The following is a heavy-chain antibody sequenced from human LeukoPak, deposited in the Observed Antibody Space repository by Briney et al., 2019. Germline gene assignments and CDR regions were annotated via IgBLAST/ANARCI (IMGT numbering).Heavy chain of an antibody. CDR1: GGSISSGSYY. Sequence: PSQALSLTCTVSGGSISSGSYYWSWIRQPAGKGLEWIGRIYTSGSTNYNPSLKSRVTISVDTSKNQFSLKLSSVTAADTAVYYCAREAYYDFLYYMDVWGKGTTVTVSS. V-gene: IGHV4-61*02. J-gene: IGHJ6*03. CDR2: IYTSGST. D-gene: IGHD3-3*01. CDR3: AREAYYDFLYYMDV.